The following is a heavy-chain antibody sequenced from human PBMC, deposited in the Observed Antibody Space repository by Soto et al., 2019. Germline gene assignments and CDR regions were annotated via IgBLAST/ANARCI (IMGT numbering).Heavy chain of an antibody. Sequence: GASVKVSCKASGGTFSSYTISWVRQAPGQGLEWMGRIIPILGIANYAQKFQGRVTITADKSTSTAYMELSSLRSEDTAVYYCARVPMSRQRIGAPLDYWGQGTLVTVSS. CDR2: IIPILGIA. J-gene: IGHJ4*02. D-gene: IGHD3-10*01. CDR3: ARVPMSRQRIGAPLDY. CDR1: GGTFSSYT. V-gene: IGHV1-69*02.